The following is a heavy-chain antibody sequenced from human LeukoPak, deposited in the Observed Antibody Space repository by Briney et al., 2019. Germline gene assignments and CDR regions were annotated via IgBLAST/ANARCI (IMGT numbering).Heavy chain of an antibody. CDR3: VRDQTNCGGDCYKSFFDY. CDR2: INPHSGGT. V-gene: IGHV1-2*02. CDR1: GYTFTDYF. Sequence: VASVKVSCKASGYTFTDYFIHWVRQAPGQGLEWMGWINPHSGGTKSAQRFQGRVTMTRDTSISTAFMEVSSLKSDDTAVYYCVRDQTNCGGDCYKSFFDYWGQGTLVTVSS. J-gene: IGHJ4*02. D-gene: IGHD2-21*02.